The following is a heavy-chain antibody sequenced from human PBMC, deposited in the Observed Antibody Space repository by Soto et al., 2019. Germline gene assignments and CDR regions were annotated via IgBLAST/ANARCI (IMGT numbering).Heavy chain of an antibody. J-gene: IGHJ5*02. V-gene: IGHV4-31*02. CDR3: ARGGYSGYENWFDP. D-gene: IGHD5-12*01. Sequence: SETLSLTCTVSGGSISSGGYYWSWIRQHPGKGLEWIGYIYYSGSTYYNPSLKSRVTISVDTSKNQFSLKLSSVTAADTAVYYCARGGYSGYENWFDPWGQGTLVTVSS. CDR1: GGSISSGGYY. CDR2: IYYSGST.